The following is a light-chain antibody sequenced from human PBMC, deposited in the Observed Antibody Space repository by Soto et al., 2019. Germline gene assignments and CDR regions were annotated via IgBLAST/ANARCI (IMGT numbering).Light chain of an antibody. J-gene: IGKJ5*01. CDR2: GPS. CDR1: QSGSTN. Sequence: MVMTQSADTLRVWPGERASLXCRASQSGSTNFAWYQHRTGKAPRHLISGPSTRATGIPARLSGSGSGKEFTLNISSLQSEEFAVYYCKQYGSSPPITFGQGTRLEIK. V-gene: IGKV3-15*01. CDR3: KQYGSSPPIT.